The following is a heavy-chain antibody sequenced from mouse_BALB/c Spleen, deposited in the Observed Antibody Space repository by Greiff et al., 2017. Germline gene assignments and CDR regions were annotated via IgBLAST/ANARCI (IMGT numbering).Heavy chain of an antibody. Sequence: VQLQQPGAELVRPGSSVKISCKASGYAFSSYWMNWVKQRPGQGLEWIGQIYPGDGDTNYNGKFKGKATLAVDNSSSTAYMQRSSLTSEDSAVYFCARRGRDYAMDYWGQGTSVTVSS. CDR1: GYAFSSYW. J-gene: IGHJ4*01. CDR2: IYPGDGDT. V-gene: IGHV1-80*01. CDR3: ARRGRDYAMDY.